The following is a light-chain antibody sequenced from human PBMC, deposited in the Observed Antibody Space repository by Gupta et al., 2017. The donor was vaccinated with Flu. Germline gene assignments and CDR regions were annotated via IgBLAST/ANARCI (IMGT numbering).Light chain of an antibody. Sequence: QSVSISFSGTSSDGGADNRVSCYQQTAGAAPKLLIYEVTCRPSGVPDRFSGSKSGTTASLTISGLQAEAEADYYCSSFATSSYVFGTGTTVTVL. J-gene: IGLJ1*01. CDR1: SSDGGADNR. V-gene: IGLV2-18*02. CDR2: EVT. CDR3: SSFATSSYV.